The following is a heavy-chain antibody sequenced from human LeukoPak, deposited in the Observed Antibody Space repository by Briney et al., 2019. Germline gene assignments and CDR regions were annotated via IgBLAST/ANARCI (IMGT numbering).Heavy chain of an antibody. D-gene: IGHD3-16*01. CDR3: AKEGEKGNFYFYYMDV. CDR1: GFTLDDYA. Sequence: PGGSLRLSCVASGFTLDDYAMHWVRQAPGKGLEWVSGITWKSGTIGYADSVKGRFSISRDNAKNSLFLQMNSLRGEDTALYYCAKEGEKGNFYFYYMDVWGKGTTVTVSS. CDR2: ITWKSGTI. V-gene: IGHV3-9*01. J-gene: IGHJ6*03.